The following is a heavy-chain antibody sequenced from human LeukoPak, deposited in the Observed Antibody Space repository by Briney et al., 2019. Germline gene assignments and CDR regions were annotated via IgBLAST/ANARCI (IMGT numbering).Heavy chain of an antibody. CDR2: IKSKTGGGTT. D-gene: IGHD3-9*01. CDR1: GFTFSNSW. J-gene: IGHJ4*02. V-gene: IGHV3-15*01. CDR3: TTDDDILTGYYQGPSDY. Sequence: GGSLRLSCAVSGFTFSNSWMSWVRQAPGKGLEWVGRIKSKTGGGTTDYAAHVKGIFTISTDDSKNTLYLQMNSLKTEDTAVYYCTTDDDILTGYYQGPSDYWGQGTLVTVSS.